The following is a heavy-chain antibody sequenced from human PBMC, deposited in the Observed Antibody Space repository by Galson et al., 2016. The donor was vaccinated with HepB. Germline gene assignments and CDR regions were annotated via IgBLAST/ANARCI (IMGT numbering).Heavy chain of an antibody. J-gene: IGHJ4*02. CDR3: ARDYSFSSNWPGY. D-gene: IGHD7-27*01. V-gene: IGHV3-11*06. Sequence: SLRLSCAASGFAFSDFYMTWIRQPPGRGLEWLAHIHHSSKCTAYADSVKGRFTISRDSSRVYLQLSSLSPVDTGRYFCARDYSFSSNWPGYWGQGTLVIVSS. CDR1: GFAFSDFY. CDR2: IHHSSKCT.